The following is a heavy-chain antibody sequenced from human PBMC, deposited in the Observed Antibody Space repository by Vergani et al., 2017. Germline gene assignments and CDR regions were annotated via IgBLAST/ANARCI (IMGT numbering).Heavy chain of an antibody. CDR1: GYTFTGYY. CDR2: INPNSGGT. CDR3: ARGGDCSSTSCYHWFDP. V-gene: IGHV1-2*02. J-gene: IGHJ5*02. Sequence: QVQLVQSGAEVKKPGASVKVSCKASGYTFTGYYMHWVRQAPGQGLEWMGWINPNSGGTNYAQKFQGRVTMTRDTSISTAYMELSRLRADDTAGYYCARGGDCSSTSCYHWFDPWGQGTLVTVSS. D-gene: IGHD2-2*01.